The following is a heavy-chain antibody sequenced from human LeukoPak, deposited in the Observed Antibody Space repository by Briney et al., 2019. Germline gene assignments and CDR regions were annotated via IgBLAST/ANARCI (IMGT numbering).Heavy chain of an antibody. Sequence: PGGSLRLSCAASGFTFSSYDMHWVRQATGKGLEWVSAIGTAGDTYYPGSVKGRFTISRENAKNSLYLQMNSLRAGDTAVYYCARGPLGYSYGFALTTNYYFDYWGQGTLVTVSS. J-gene: IGHJ4*02. CDR3: ARGPLGYSYGFALTTNYYFDY. D-gene: IGHD5-18*01. V-gene: IGHV3-13*01. CDR2: IGTAGDT. CDR1: GFTFSSYD.